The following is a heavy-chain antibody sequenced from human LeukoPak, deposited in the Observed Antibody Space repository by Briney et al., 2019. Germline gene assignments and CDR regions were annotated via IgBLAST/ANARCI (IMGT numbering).Heavy chain of an antibody. Sequence: ASVNVSCKASGYTFTSYAMHWVRQAPGQRLEWMGWINAGNGNTKYSQKFQGRVTITRDTSASTAYMELSSLRSEDTAVYYCARDLLQWELVYGMDVWGQGTTVTVSS. D-gene: IGHD1-26*01. J-gene: IGHJ6*02. CDR3: ARDLLQWELVYGMDV. V-gene: IGHV1-3*01. CDR1: GYTFTSYA. CDR2: INAGNGNT.